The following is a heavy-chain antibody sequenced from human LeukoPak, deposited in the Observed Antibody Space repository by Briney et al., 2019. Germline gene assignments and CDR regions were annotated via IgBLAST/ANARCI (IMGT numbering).Heavy chain of an antibody. CDR2: INPNSGGT. CDR3: ARALETGYSSGWYAFPFDY. CDR1: GYTFTGYY. J-gene: IGHJ4*02. D-gene: IGHD6-19*01. V-gene: IGHV1-2*02. Sequence: ASVKLSCKASGYTFTGYYIHWVRQAPGQGLGWMGWINPNSGGTNYAQKFQGRVTMTRDTSISTAYMELSRLRSDDTAVYYCARALETGYSSGWYAFPFDYWGQGTLVTVSS.